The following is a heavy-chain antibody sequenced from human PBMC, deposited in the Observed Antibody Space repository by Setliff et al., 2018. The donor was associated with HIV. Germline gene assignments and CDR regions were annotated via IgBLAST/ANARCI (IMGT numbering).Heavy chain of an antibody. D-gene: IGHD5-12*01. J-gene: IGHJ4*02. V-gene: IGHV3-23*01. CDR1: GFTFSAYV. CDR3: APIRDGYNYFFDH. CDR2: ISARSDYS. Sequence: VGSLSLSCAASGFTFSAYVMSWIRQAPGRGPEWVSAISARSDYSYAADSMKGRFTISRDNSKNTLYLQMTDLRAEDTAIYYCAPIRDGYNYFFDHWGQGTLVTVSS.